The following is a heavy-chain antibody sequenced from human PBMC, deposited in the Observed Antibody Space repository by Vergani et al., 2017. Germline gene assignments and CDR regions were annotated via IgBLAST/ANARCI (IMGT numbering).Heavy chain of an antibody. D-gene: IGHD6-19*01. Sequence: QVQLQQWGAGLLKPSETLSLTCAVYGGSFSGYYWSWIRQPPGKGLEWIGEINHSGSTNYNPSLQSRVTISVDTSKNQFSLKLGSVTAADTAVYYCASRASIAVAGSGVSYWGQGTLVTVSS. V-gene: IGHV4-34*01. CDR2: INHSGST. CDR3: ASRASIAVAGSGVSY. J-gene: IGHJ4*02. CDR1: GGSFSGYY.